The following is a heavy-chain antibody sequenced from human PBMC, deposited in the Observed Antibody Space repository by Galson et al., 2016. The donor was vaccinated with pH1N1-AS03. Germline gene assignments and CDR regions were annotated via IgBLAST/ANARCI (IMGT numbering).Heavy chain of an antibody. D-gene: IGHD6-13*01. V-gene: IGHV3-30*04. CDR1: GFSFGDFA. Sequence: SLRLSCAASGFSFGDFALHWVRQAPGKGLEWVAFISYDGSEKSYADSVQGRVTISRDNSKNTVHLELNSRRGADTAVYYCVRSLAAAGNYWGQGTLVIVSS. CDR3: VRSLAAAGNY. CDR2: ISYDGSEK. J-gene: IGHJ4*02.